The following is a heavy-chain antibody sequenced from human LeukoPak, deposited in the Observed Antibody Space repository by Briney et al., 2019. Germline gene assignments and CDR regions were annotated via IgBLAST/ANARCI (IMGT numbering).Heavy chain of an antibody. CDR3: ARADYSSSSDY. D-gene: IGHD6-6*01. Sequence: SETLSLTCTVSGGSISSSSYYWGWIRQPPGKGLEWIGSIYHSGSTYYNPSLKSRATISVDTSKNQFSLKLSSVTAADTAVYYCARADYSSSSDYWGQGTLVTVSS. V-gene: IGHV4-39*07. CDR1: GGSISSSSYY. J-gene: IGHJ4*02. CDR2: IYHSGST.